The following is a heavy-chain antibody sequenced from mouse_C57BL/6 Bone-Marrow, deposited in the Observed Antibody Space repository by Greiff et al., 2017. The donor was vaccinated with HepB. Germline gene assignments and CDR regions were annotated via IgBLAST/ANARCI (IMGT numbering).Heavy chain of an antibody. CDR3: AEFITAEVFDY. Sequence: QVQLKESGAELVRPGASVTLSCKASGYTFTDYEMHWVKQTPVHGLEWIGAIDPETGGTAYNQKFKGKAILTADKSSSTAYMELRSLTSEDSAVYDCAEFITAEVFDYWGQGTTLTVSS. D-gene: IGHD1-1*01. J-gene: IGHJ2*01. CDR2: IDPETGGT. CDR1: GYTFTDYE. V-gene: IGHV1-15*01.